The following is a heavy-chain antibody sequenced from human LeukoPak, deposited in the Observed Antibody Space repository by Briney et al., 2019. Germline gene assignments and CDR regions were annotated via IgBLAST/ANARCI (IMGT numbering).Heavy chain of an antibody. J-gene: IGHJ6*03. CDR2: IHYDSSTE. D-gene: IGHD6-13*01. Sequence: GGSLRLSCAASGFAFSSYGMHWVRQAPGKGLEWVAYIHYDSSTEDYADSVKGRFTISRDNAKNSLYLQMNSLRAEDTAVYYCARILFGYSRSWWIMDVWGKGTTVTVSS. CDR3: ARILFGYSRSWWIMDV. V-gene: IGHV3-30*02. CDR1: GFAFSSYG.